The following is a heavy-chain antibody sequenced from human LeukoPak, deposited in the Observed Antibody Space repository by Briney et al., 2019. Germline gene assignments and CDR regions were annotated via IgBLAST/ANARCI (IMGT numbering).Heavy chain of an antibody. CDR3: ARGYCSGGSCYSAAEY. V-gene: IGHV3-7*02. CDR2: IKQDGTEK. D-gene: IGHD2-15*01. CDR1: GFTLSSYW. J-gene: IGHJ4*02. Sequence: PGGSLRLSCAASGFTLSSYWMSWVRQAPGEGLGWGASIKQDGTEKYYVDSAKGRFTISRGNAKNSLYLQMNSLRAEDTAVYYCARGYCSGGSCYSAAEYWGQGTLVTVSS.